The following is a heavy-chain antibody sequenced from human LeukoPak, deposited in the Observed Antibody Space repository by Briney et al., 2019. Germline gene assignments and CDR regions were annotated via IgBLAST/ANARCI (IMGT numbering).Heavy chain of an antibody. V-gene: IGHV3-48*01. J-gene: IGHJ4*02. CDR3: AREPTTVIASFDY. D-gene: IGHD4-17*01. Sequence: GGSLRLSCAASGFTFSSYSMNWVRQAPGKGLEWVSYISGSSSTIYYADSVKGRFTISRDNAKNSLYLQMNSLRAEDTAVYYCAREPTTVIASFDYWGQGTLVTVSS. CDR2: ISGSSSTI. CDR1: GFTFSSYS.